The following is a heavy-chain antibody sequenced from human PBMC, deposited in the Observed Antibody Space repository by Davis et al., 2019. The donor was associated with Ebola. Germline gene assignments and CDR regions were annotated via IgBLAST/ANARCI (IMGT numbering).Heavy chain of an antibody. Sequence: GSLRLSCSVSDGSISRSSYYWGWIRQPPGKGLEWIGSIYYSGNSYYNPSLKNRVTVSVDTSKNQFSLKLSSVTAADTAVYYCARGKGVFDYWGQGTPVTVSS. CDR2: IYYSGNS. CDR3: ARGKGVFDY. D-gene: IGHD3-10*01. CDR1: DGSISRSSYY. J-gene: IGHJ4*02. V-gene: IGHV4-39*01.